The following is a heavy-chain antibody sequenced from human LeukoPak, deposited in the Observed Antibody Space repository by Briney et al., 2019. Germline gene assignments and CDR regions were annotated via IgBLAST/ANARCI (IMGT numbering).Heavy chain of an antibody. D-gene: IGHD5-12*01. J-gene: IGHJ4*02. CDR1: GATFTGYY. CDR2: INPNSGGT. V-gene: IGHV1-2*02. CDR3: AKTSGYFPLYYFDY. Sequence: ASVKVSCKASGATFTGYYIHWVRLAPGQGIEWMGSINPNSGGTSYAQNFQGRVTMTKDTSITTAYMELSRLRSDDTAMYYCAKTSGYFPLYYFDYWGQGTLVTVSS.